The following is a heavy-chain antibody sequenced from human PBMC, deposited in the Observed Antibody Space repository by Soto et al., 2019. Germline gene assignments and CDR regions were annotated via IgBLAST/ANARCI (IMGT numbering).Heavy chain of an antibody. V-gene: IGHV3-23*01. D-gene: IGHD3-16*02. J-gene: IGHJ3*02. Sequence: GGSLRLSCAASGFTFSSYAMSWVRQAPGKGLEWVSAISGSGGSTYYAGSVKGRFTISRDNSKNTLYLQMNSLRAEDTAVYYCAKNPLNTFGGVIVILGDAFDIWGQGTMVTVSS. CDR1: GFTFSSYA. CDR3: AKNPLNTFGGVIVILGDAFDI. CDR2: ISGSGGST.